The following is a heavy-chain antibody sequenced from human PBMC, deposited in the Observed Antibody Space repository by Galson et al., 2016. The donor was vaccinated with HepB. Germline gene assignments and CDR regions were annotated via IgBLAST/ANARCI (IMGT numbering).Heavy chain of an antibody. CDR2: TYSGGST. CDR1: GFTVSNNY. J-gene: IGHJ4*02. V-gene: IGHV3-53*01. D-gene: IGHD3-16*02. CDR3: TCGRSPGAY. Sequence: SLRLSCAASGFTVSNNYMSWVRQAPGKGLECVSLTYSGGSTSYADSVKGRFTISRDHFKNTLYLQMNSLRADDTAVYFCTCGRSPGAYWGQGTLVTVSS.